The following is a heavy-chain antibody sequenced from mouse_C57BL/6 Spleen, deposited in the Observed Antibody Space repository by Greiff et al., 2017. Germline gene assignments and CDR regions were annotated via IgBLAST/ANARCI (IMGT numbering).Heavy chain of an antibody. J-gene: IGHJ4*01. V-gene: IGHV1-55*01. Sequence: QVQLQQPGAELVKPGASVKMSCKASGYTFTSYWITWVKQRPGQGLEWIGDIYPGSGSTNYNEKIKSKATLTVDKSSSTAYMQLSSLTSEDSAVYYCARGLRGYAMDYWGQGTSVTVSS. CDR1: GYTFTSYW. D-gene: IGHD3-1*01. CDR3: ARGLRGYAMDY. CDR2: IYPGSGST.